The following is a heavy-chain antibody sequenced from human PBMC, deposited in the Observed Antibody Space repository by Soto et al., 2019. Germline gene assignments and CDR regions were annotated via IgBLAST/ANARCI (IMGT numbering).Heavy chain of an antibody. D-gene: IGHD3-9*01. CDR2: ISAYNGNT. Sequence: QVQLVQSGAEVKKPGASVKVSCKASGYTFTSYGISWVRQAPGQGLEWMGWISAYNGNTNYAQKLQGRVTMTTDTSTSTAYMELRSLRSDDTAVYYCARDRPVLRYFYSRPSFDYWGQGTLVTVSS. CDR3: ARDRPVLRYFYSRPSFDY. CDR1: GYTFTSYG. J-gene: IGHJ4*02. V-gene: IGHV1-18*01.